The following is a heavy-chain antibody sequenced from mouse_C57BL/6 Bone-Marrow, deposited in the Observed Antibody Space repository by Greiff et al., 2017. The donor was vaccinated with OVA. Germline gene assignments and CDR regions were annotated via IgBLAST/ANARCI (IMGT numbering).Heavy chain of an antibody. J-gene: IGHJ1*03. V-gene: IGHV1-82*01. D-gene: IGHD2-3*01. Sequence: QVQLKQSGPELVKPGASVKISCKASGYAFSSSWMNWVKQRPGKGLEWIGRIYPGDGDTNYNGKFKGKATLTADKSSSTAYMQLSSLTSEDSAVYFCARERWLLKYFDVWGTGTTVTVSS. CDR2: IYPGDGDT. CDR1: GYAFSSSW. CDR3: ARERWLLKYFDV.